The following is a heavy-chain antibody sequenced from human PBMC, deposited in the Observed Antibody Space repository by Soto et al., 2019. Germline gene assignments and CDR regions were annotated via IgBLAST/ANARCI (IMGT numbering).Heavy chain of an antibody. Sequence: EVQLVESGGGLVKPGGSLRLSCAASGFTFSSYRMNWVRQAPGQGLEWVSSISSRSSYIYYADSVKGRFTISRDNAKNPRRLQMNSLRAEDRAVEYCARSYDILTGYYRADFDNGGQGTLVTVSS. V-gene: IGHV3-21*01. CDR2: ISSRSSYI. D-gene: IGHD3-9*01. CDR1: GFTFSSYR. J-gene: IGHJ4*02. CDR3: ARSYDILTGYYRADFDN.